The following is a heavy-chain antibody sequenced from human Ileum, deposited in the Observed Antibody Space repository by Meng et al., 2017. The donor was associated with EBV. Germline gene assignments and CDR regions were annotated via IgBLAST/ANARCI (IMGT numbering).Heavy chain of an antibody. D-gene: IGHD4-17*01. Sequence: QITLKESGPTLVNPPQTLTLTCTFSGFSLTTNGVGVGWIRQPPGKALEWLALIYWDDDKRYSPSLRSRLTITKDTSKNQVVLTMTNMDPVDTATYYCARRQDGYFVFDSWGQGTLVTVSS. V-gene: IGHV2-5*02. J-gene: IGHJ4*02. CDR2: IYWDDDK. CDR1: GFSLTTNGVG. CDR3: ARRQDGYFVFDS.